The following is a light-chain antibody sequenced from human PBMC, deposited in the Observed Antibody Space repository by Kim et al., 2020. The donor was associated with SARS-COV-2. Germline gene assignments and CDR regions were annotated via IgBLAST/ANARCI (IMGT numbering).Light chain of an antibody. Sequence: SPGERAAPSCRSSQSVSSSYLAWYQQNPGQAPRLLIYGASRRATGIPDRFSGSGSGTDFTLTISRLEPEDFAVYYCQHYGSSPLTFGGGTKVDIK. V-gene: IGKV3-20*01. CDR1: QSVSSSY. CDR2: GAS. J-gene: IGKJ4*01. CDR3: QHYGSSPLT.